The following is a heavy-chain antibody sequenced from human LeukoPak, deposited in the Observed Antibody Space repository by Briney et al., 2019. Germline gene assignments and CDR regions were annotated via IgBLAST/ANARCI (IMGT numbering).Heavy chain of an antibody. D-gene: IGHD6-19*01. V-gene: IGHV1-24*01. CDR2: FDPEAGET. Sequence: ASEKVSSKGPGYTLTELSMQWVRQAPRKGVEWGGGFDPEAGETIYAQKFQGRVTMTEDKSTDTAYMELSSLRSEDTAVYYCATRDRSGWYYFDYWGQGTLVTVSS. CDR3: ATRDRSGWYYFDY. CDR1: GYTLTELS. J-gene: IGHJ4*02.